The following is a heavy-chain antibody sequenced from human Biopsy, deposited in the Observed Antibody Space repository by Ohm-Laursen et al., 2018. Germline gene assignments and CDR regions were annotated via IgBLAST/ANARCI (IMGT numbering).Heavy chain of an antibody. CDR1: GGSFTGHY. CDR3: AGGSNDFGGLYFPR. V-gene: IGHV4-59*11. J-gene: IGHJ4*02. Sequence: SDTLSLTCIVSGGSFTGHYWSWIRQPPGKGLEWIGHISYTGYTSYNASLKSRVTISVDTSRNHFSLRLSSLTAADTAAYYCAGGSNDFGGLYFPRWGQGTLLTVSS. D-gene: IGHD4-23*01. CDR2: ISYTGYT.